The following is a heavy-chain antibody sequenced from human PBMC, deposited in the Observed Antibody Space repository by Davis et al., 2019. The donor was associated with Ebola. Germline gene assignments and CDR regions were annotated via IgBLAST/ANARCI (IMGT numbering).Heavy chain of an antibody. J-gene: IGHJ4*02. Sequence: SVKVSCKASGGTFSSYAISWVRQAPGQGLEWMGGIIPIFGTANYAQKFQGRVTITADESTSTAYMELSSLRSEDTAVYYCARDGGDMGIFEAYWGQGTLVTVSS. CDR3: ARDGGDMGIFEAY. CDR1: GGTFSSYA. D-gene: IGHD3-3*01. CDR2: IIPIFGTA. V-gene: IGHV1-69*13.